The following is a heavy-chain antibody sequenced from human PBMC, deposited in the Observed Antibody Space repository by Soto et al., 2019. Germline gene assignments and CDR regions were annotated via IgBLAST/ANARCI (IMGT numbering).Heavy chain of an antibody. V-gene: IGHV3-74*01. CDR1: GFTFSSYW. Sequence: EVQLVESGGGLVQPGGSLRLSCAASGFTFSSYWMHWVRQAPGKGLVWVSRINSDGSSTSYADSVKGRFTISRDNAKNTVFLEMNRLRGEDTAVYYCARGNKEGYCSGGSCYSLDYWGQGTLVTVSS. D-gene: IGHD2-15*01. CDR3: ARGNKEGYCSGGSCYSLDY. CDR2: INSDGSST. J-gene: IGHJ4*02.